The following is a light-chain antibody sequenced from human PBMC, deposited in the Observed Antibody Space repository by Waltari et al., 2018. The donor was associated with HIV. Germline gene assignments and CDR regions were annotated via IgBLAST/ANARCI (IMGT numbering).Light chain of an antibody. Sequence: QSLLTQSPSASGTPGQRVNISCFGTSSHIVRRPVTWYQHFPGTPPRLVIFRNTERPSGVPDRFSGSKSGTSASLAISGLHSQDEADYYCSVWDVTLNGLVFGGGTRLTVL. CDR1: SSHIVRRP. J-gene: IGLJ2*01. V-gene: IGLV1-44*01. CDR2: RNT. CDR3: SVWDVTLNGLV.